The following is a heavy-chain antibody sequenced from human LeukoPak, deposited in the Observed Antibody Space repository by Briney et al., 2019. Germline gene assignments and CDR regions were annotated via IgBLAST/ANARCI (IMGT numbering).Heavy chain of an antibody. J-gene: IGHJ4*02. CDR2: ISYDGSNK. CDR3: ARDYGEGSFDY. V-gene: IGHV3-30*01. Sequence: GRSLRLSYAASGFTFSSYAMHWVRQAPGKGLEWVAVISYDGSNKYYADSVKGRFTISRDNSKNTLYLQMNSLRAEDTAVYYCARDYGEGSFDYWGQGTLVTVSS. CDR1: GFTFSSYA. D-gene: IGHD3-10*01.